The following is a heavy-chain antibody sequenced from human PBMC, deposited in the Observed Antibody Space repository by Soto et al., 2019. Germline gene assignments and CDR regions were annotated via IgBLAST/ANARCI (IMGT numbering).Heavy chain of an antibody. Sequence: QVQLQESGPGLVKPSQTLSLTCTVSGGSISSGGYYWSWIRQHPGKGLDWIGYINYSGSTYYNPSLNSRATISVDASKIHFSLQLSSVTAPDTALDYCARVGGINWFDPWGQGTLVTVSS. J-gene: IGHJ5*02. CDR2: INYSGST. V-gene: IGHV4-31*03. CDR3: ARVGGINWFDP. CDR1: GGSISSGGYY. D-gene: IGHD3-16*01.